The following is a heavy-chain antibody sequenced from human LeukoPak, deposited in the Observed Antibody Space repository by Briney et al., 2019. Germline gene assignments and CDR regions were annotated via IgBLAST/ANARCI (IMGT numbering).Heavy chain of an antibody. Sequence: GGSLRLSCAASGFIFGDYYMSWIRQAPGKGLEWVSYISSSGSIIYYADSVKGRFTISRDNAKNSLYLQMNSLRAEDTAVYYCARDSTTIGTRHYDYWGQGTLVTVSS. V-gene: IGHV3-11*01. D-gene: IGHD5-24*01. CDR3: ARDSTTIGTRHYDY. CDR2: ISSSGSII. J-gene: IGHJ4*02. CDR1: GFIFGDYY.